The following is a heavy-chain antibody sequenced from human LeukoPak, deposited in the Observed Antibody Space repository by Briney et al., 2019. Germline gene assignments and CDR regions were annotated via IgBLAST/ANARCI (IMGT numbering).Heavy chain of an antibody. D-gene: IGHD3-10*01. CDR1: GDSISSHY. J-gene: IGHJ5*02. CDR2: IYYNGNT. Sequence: PSETLSFTCTVSGDSISSHYWSWIRQPPGKGLEWIGYIYYNGNTNYNPSLKSRVTISVDTSKNQVSLKLSSVTAADTAVYYCARAGIIMVRGVTLNWFDPWGQGTPATASS. V-gene: IGHV4-59*11. CDR3: ARAGIIMVRGVTLNWFDP.